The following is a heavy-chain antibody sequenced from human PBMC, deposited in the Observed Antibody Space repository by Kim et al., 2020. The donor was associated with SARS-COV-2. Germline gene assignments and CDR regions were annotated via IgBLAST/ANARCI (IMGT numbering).Heavy chain of an antibody. D-gene: IGHD1-26*01. V-gene: IGHV3-23*01. Sequence: ADSVKGRVTFSRDNTKNTLYLQMTSLRAEDTALYYCAKGHTETIGGIDYWGQGTLVTVSS. CDR3: AKGHTETIGGIDY. J-gene: IGHJ4*02.